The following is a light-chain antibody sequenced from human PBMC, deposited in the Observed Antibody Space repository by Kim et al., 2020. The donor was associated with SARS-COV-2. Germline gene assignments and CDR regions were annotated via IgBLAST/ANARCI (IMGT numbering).Light chain of an antibody. V-gene: IGLV3-1*01. J-gene: IGLJ2*01. CDR1: RLGNKY. CDR3: QAWDSSTAMV. CDR2: EDT. Sequence: SYELTQPPSVSVSPGQTASITCSGDRLGNKYASWYQQKPGQSPVLLIYEDTRRPSGIPERFSGSNSGNTATLTVSGTQAIDEADYYCQAWDSSTAMVFGGGTKLTVL.